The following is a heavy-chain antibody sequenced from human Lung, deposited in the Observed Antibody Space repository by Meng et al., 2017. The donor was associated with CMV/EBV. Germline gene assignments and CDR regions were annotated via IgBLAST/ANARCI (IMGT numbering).Heavy chain of an antibody. CDR3: AREEGIGGFDP. V-gene: IGHV4-59*01. Sequence: VQLPGSGPGLGKPPETLLLTGPVSGGSISIYSWSWIRQPPGKGLEWIGYIYYSGSTNYNPSLKSRVTISVDTSKNQFSLKLSSVTAADTAVYYCAREEGIGGFDPWGQGTLVTVSS. CDR2: IYYSGST. J-gene: IGHJ5*02. D-gene: IGHD3-10*01. CDR1: GGSISIYS.